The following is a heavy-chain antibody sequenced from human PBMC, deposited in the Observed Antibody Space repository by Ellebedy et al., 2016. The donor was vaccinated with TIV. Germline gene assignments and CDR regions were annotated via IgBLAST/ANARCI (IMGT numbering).Heavy chain of an antibody. J-gene: IGHJ4*02. Sequence: ASVKVSCXASGYNFTSYDINWVRQATGQGLEWMGWMNPNSGNTGYAQKFQGRVTMTRNTSISTAYMELSSLRSDDTAVYYCARSDSSGYYYATTHFDYWGQGTLVTVSS. CDR3: ARSDSSGYYYATTHFDY. D-gene: IGHD3-22*01. CDR2: MNPNSGNT. V-gene: IGHV1-8*01. CDR1: GYNFTSYD.